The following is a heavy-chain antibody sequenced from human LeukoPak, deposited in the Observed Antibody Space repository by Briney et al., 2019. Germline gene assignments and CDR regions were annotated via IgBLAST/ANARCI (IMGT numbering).Heavy chain of an antibody. D-gene: IGHD4-17*01. CDR1: NDSISSYY. CDR2: IYYSGST. CDR3: ARGFAYGDTGSFDY. Sequence: SETLSLTCTVSNDSISSYYWTWIRQPPGKGLEWIGYIYYSGSTTYNPSLKSRVTISVDTSKNQFSLRLSSVTAADTAVYYCARGFAYGDTGSFDYWGQGTLVTVSS. V-gene: IGHV4-59*01. J-gene: IGHJ4*02.